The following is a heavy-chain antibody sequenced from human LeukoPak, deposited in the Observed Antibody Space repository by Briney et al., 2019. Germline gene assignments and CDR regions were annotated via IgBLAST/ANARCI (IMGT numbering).Heavy chain of an antibody. CDR1: GGTFSSYA. CDR2: IIPILGIA. Sequence: SVKVSCKASGGTFSSYAISWVRQVPGQGLEWMGRIIPILGIANYAQKFQGRVTITADKSTSTAYMELSSLRSEDTAVYYCARDLVDTAMVGIDPWGQGTLVTVSS. CDR3: ARDLVDTAMVGIDP. V-gene: IGHV1-69*04. D-gene: IGHD5-18*01. J-gene: IGHJ5*02.